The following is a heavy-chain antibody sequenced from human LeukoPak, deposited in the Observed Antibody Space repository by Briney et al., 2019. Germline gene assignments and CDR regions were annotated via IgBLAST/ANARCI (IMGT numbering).Heavy chain of an antibody. J-gene: IGHJ5*02. CDR2: IKQDGSEK. Sequence: GGSLRLSCAASGFTFSSDWMSWVRQAPGKGLEWVANIKQDGSEKYYVESVKGGFTISRDNAKNSLYLQMNSLRAEDTAVYYCARDETGYCSSTSCYAPNWFDPWGQGTLVTVSS. V-gene: IGHV3-7*01. D-gene: IGHD2-2*01. CDR3: ARDETGYCSSTSCYAPNWFDP. CDR1: GFTFSSDW.